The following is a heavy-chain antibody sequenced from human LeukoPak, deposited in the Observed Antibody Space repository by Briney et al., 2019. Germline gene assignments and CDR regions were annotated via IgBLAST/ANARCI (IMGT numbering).Heavy chain of an antibody. Sequence: GGSLRLSCAASGFTLSTYAMSWVRQTPGKGLEWVAATSSSDAGTYHADSVKGRFTISRDNSKNTLYLQMNSLRAEDTAVYYCAKVYDNQLLFNWFDPWGQGTLVTVSS. CDR3: AKVYDNQLLFNWFDP. CDR2: TSSSDAGT. J-gene: IGHJ5*02. CDR1: GFTLSTYA. D-gene: IGHD2-2*01. V-gene: IGHV3-23*01.